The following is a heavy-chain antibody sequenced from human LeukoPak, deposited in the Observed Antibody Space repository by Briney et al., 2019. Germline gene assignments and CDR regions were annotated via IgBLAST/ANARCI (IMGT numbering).Heavy chain of an antibody. Sequence: GGSLRLSRAASGFTLSDYWMNWVRQVPGKGPVWVSHISPDGTNIAYADSVKGRFTISRDSAKNTLYLQMNSLRVGDTAVYYCVRDGWGRTPYDSWGQGTLVTVSS. D-gene: IGHD4-23*01. J-gene: IGHJ4*02. CDR3: VRDGWGRTPYDS. V-gene: IGHV3-74*01. CDR1: GFTLSDYW. CDR2: ISPDGTNI.